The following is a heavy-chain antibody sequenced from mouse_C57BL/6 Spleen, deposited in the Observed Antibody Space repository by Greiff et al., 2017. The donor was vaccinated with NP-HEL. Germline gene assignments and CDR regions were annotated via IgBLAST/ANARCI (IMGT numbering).Heavy chain of an antibody. CDR3: ATIYYGNYDAMDY. Sequence: QVHVKQSGAELVRPGTSVKLSCKASGYTFTSYWMHWVKQRPGQGLEWIGVIDPSDSYTNYNQKFKGKATLTVDTSSSTAYMQLSSLPSEDSAVYYCATIYYGNYDAMDYWGQGTSVTVSS. CDR2: IDPSDSYT. D-gene: IGHD2-1*01. CDR1: GYTFTSYW. J-gene: IGHJ4*01. V-gene: IGHV1-59*01.